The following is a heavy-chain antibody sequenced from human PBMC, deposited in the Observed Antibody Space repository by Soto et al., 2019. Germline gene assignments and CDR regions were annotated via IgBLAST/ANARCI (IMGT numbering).Heavy chain of an antibody. V-gene: IGHV1-24*01. CDR2: FDPEDGET. J-gene: IGHJ4*02. CDR3: ATDWVQPGY. Sequence: GASVKVSCKASGYSFTGYYMHWVRQAPGEGLEWMGGFDPEDGETIYAQKFQGRVTMTEDTSTDTAYMELSSLRSEDTAVYYCATDWVQPGYWGQGTLVTVSS. D-gene: IGHD5-18*01. CDR1: GYSFTGYY.